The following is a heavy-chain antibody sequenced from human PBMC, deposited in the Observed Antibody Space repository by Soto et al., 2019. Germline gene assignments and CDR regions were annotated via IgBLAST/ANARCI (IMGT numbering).Heavy chain of an antibody. V-gene: IGHV5-51*01. Sequence: GESLKISCQASGYSFSSYWIAWVRQMPGKGLEWMGIIYPGDSDARYSPSFEGQVTISVDTSINTAYLQWSYLKASDSAMYFCARQSDYNILTGYWYYFDYWGHGSLVTVSS. J-gene: IGHJ4*01. CDR2: IYPGDSDA. D-gene: IGHD3-9*01. CDR1: GYSFSSYW. CDR3: ARQSDYNILTGYWYYFDY.